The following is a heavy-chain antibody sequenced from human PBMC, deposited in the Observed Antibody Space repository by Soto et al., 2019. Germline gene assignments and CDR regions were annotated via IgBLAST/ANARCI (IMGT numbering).Heavy chain of an antibody. CDR3: ARDLAAAGPDAFDI. CDR1: GGTFSSYA. CDR2: IIPIFGTA. J-gene: IGHJ3*02. Sequence: SVKVSFKASGGTFSSYAISWLRQAPGQWLEWMGGIIPIFGTANYAQKFQGRVTITADESTSTAYMELSSLRSEDTAVYYCARDLAAAGPDAFDIWGQGTMVTVSS. V-gene: IGHV1-69*13. D-gene: IGHD6-13*01.